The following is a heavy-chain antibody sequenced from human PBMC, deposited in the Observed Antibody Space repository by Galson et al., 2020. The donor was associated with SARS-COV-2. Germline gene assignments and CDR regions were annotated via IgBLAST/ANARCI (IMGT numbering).Heavy chain of an antibody. V-gene: IGHV4-59*01. Sequence: SQTLSLTCTVSGGSISSYYWSWIRQPPGKGLEWIGYIYYSGSTNYNPSLKSRVTISVDTSKNQFSLKLSSVTAADTAVYYCARDNDFWSGYPKRYDYDYMDVWGKGTTVTVSS. CDR3: ARDNDFWSGYPKRYDYDYMDV. J-gene: IGHJ6*03. D-gene: IGHD3-3*01. CDR2: IYYSGST. CDR1: GGSISSYY.